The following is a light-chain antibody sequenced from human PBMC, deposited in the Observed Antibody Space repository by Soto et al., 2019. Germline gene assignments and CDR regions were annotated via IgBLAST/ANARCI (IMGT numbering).Light chain of an antibody. CDR3: QQYNSYSQYT. CDR2: KAS. CDR1: QSISSW. J-gene: IGKJ2*01. V-gene: IGKV1-5*03. Sequence: DIQMTQSPSTLSASVGDRVTITCRASQSISSWLAWYQQKPGKAPKLLIYKASSLESGVLSRFSGSGSGTEFTLTISSLQLDDFATYYCQQYNSYSQYTFVQGTKLEIK.